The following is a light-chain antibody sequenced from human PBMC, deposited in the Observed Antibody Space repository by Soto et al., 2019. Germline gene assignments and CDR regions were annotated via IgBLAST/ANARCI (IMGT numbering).Light chain of an antibody. J-gene: IGKJ1*01. CDR2: GAS. Sequence: EIVLTQSPATLSLSPWERATLSCRASQSLSKSLVWYQQKPGQAPRLLIDGASNRATGIPARFSGSGSGTDFTLTISSREPADFAVYYCQQRSNWPWTFGQGTKVDIK. CDR1: QSLSKS. CDR3: QQRSNWPWT. V-gene: IGKV3-11*01.